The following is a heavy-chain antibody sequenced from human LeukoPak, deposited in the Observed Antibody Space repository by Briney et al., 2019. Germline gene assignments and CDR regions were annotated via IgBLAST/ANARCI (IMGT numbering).Heavy chain of an antibody. CDR1: GGTFSSYA. J-gene: IGHJ3*02. V-gene: IGHV7-4-1*02. CDR2: INTNTGNP. Sequence: ASVKVSCKASGGTFSSYAISWVRQAPGQGLEWMGWINTNTGNPTYAQGFTGRFVFSLDTSVSTAYLQISSLKAEDTAVYYCARSFAGSWYHAFDIWGQGTMVPVSS. CDR3: ARSFAGSWYHAFDI. D-gene: IGHD6-13*01.